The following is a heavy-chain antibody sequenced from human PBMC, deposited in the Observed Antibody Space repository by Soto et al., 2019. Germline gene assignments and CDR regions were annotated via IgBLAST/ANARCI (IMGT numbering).Heavy chain of an antibody. CDR1: GGTFSSYA. Sequence: QVQLVQSGAEVKKPGSSVKVSCKACGGTFSSYAISWVRQAPGQGLEWMGGIIPIFGTANYAQKFQGRVTITADESTSTAYMELSSLRSEDTAVYYCARAGGEYSSSSNRYYFDYWGQGTLVTVSS. D-gene: IGHD6-6*01. CDR2: IIPIFGTA. V-gene: IGHV1-69*01. CDR3: ARAGGEYSSSSNRYYFDY. J-gene: IGHJ4*02.